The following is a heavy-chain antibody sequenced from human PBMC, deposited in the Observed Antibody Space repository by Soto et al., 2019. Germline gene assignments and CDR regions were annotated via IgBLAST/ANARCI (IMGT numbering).Heavy chain of an antibody. J-gene: IGHJ6*02. CDR2: IYYTGST. D-gene: IGHD6-19*01. CDR3: ARXGTYSSSDGLHYYGMDV. Sequence: SETLSLTCTVSGGSISGHYWSWIRRPPGKGLEWIAYIYYTGSTYYNPSLKSRVTISVDTSKNQFSLRLSSVTAADTAVYYCARXGTYSSSDGLHYYGMDVWGQGTTVTVSS. V-gene: IGHV4-59*11. CDR1: GGSISGHY.